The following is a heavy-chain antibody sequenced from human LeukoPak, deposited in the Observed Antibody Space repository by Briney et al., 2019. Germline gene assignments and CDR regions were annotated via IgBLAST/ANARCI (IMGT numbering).Heavy chain of an antibody. D-gene: IGHD3-16*02. J-gene: IGHJ4*02. V-gene: IGHV4-34*01. CDR3: ARQGDYIWGSYRNPFDY. Sequence: PSETLSLTCAVYGGSFSGYYWSWIRQPPGKGLEWIGEINHSGSTNYNPSLKSRVTISVDTSKNQFSLKLSSVTAADTAVYYCARQGDYIWGSYRNPFDYWGQGTLVTVSS. CDR1: GGSFSGYY. CDR2: INHSGST.